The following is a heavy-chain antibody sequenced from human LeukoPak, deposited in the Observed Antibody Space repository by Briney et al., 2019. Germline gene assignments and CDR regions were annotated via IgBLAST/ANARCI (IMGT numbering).Heavy chain of an antibody. CDR2: INHSGIT. Sequence: PSETLSLTCAVYGASFSGYYWNWIRQPPGKGLEWIGEINHSGITNYNPSLKSRVTISVDTSKNHFSLKLSSMTAADTAVYYCARSIAARRGPRDYWGQGTLVTVSS. V-gene: IGHV4-34*01. D-gene: IGHD6-6*01. CDR3: ARSIAARRGPRDY. CDR1: GASFSGYY. J-gene: IGHJ4*02.